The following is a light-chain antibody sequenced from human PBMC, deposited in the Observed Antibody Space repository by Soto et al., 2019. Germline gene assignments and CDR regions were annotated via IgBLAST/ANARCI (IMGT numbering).Light chain of an antibody. J-gene: IGLJ1*01. CDR1: SANIGAGYD. Sequence: QSVLTQPPSLSGAPGQRVTISCTGSSANIGAGYDVHWYQQLPRTAPKPLIYGNSNRPSGVPDRFSASKSGTSASLAITGLQAEDEADYYCQSYDGSLSGSYVFGTGTKVTVL. CDR3: QSYDGSLSGSYV. V-gene: IGLV1-40*01. CDR2: GNS.